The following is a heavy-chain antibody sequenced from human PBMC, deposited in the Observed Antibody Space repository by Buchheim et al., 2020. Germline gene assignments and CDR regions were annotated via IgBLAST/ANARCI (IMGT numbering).Heavy chain of an antibody. J-gene: IGHJ4*02. CDR2: ISYSGTT. CDR1: GVSLSSRDNN. V-gene: IGHV4-31*03. D-gene: IGHD3-22*01. CDR3: ARDLYDSRGHTLDY. Sequence: QVQLQESGPGLVKPSQTLSLTCSVSGVSLSSRDNNWTWLRQHPGKGLEWIGYISYSGTTYYNPSLKTRLTVSFDTSNNHFSLRLKSVTAADTAVYFCARDLYDSRGHTLDYWGQGIL.